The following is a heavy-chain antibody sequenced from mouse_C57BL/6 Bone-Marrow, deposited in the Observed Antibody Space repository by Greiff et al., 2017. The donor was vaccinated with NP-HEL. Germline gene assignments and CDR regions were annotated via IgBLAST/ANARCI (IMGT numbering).Heavy chain of an antibody. J-gene: IGHJ3*01. D-gene: IGHD1-1*01. V-gene: IGHV1-64*01. CDR2: IHPNSGST. Sequence: QVQLQQPGAELVKPGASVKLSCKASGYTFTSYWMHWVKQRPGQGLEWIGMIHPNSGSTNYNEKFKSKATLTVDKSSSTAYMQLSSLTSEDSAVYYCARYCGSSPWAWFAYWGQGTLVTVSA. CDR1: GYTFTSYW. CDR3: ARYCGSSPWAWFAY.